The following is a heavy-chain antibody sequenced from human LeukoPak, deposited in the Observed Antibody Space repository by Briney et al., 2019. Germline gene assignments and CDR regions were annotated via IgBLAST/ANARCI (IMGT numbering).Heavy chain of an antibody. V-gene: IGHV3-53*01. Sequence: GGSLRLSCAASEFTVSTNYMNWVRQAPGKGLEWVSVIYSGGSTYYADSVKGRFTISRDNSKNTLYLQMNSLRAEDTAVYYCPTLARYAFDIWGQGTMVTVSS. J-gene: IGHJ3*02. CDR1: EFTVSTNY. CDR2: IYSGGST. CDR3: PTLARYAFDI. D-gene: IGHD5-12*01.